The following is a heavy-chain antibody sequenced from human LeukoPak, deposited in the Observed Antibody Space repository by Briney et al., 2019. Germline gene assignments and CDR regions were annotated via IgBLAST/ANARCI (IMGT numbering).Heavy chain of an antibody. Sequence: NSGGSLRLSCAVSGITFSKAWLTWVRQTPGKGLEWVGRIQSKTDGGTTDYAAPVRGRFTISRDDSKNTVYLQMNSLKTEDTAFYHCTTDLQASVRAGADPLVDYWGQGTLVTVSS. J-gene: IGHJ4*02. V-gene: IGHV3-15*01. CDR2: IQSKTDGGTT. CDR1: GITFSKAW. CDR3: TTDLQASVRAGADPLVDY. D-gene: IGHD3-10*01.